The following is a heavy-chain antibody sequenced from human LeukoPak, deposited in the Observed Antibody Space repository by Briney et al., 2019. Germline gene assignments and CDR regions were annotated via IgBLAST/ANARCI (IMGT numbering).Heavy chain of an antibody. V-gene: IGHV3-11*01. Sequence: GGSLRLSCAASGFTFSDYYMSWIRQAPGTGLEWVSYISSSGTSIYYADSVKGRFTLSRDNAKNSLYLQMNSLRAGDTAVYYCARGLTGRYILTGYYNDYWGQGTLVTVSS. D-gene: IGHD3-9*01. CDR1: GFTFSDYY. CDR2: ISSSGTSI. J-gene: IGHJ4*02. CDR3: ARGLTGRYILTGYYNDY.